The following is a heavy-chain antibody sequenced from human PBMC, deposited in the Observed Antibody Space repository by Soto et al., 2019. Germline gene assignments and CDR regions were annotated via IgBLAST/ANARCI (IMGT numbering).Heavy chain of an antibody. J-gene: IGHJ4*02. D-gene: IGHD3-10*01. CDR3: ARGADWDRGVFDY. CDR1: GDSISTYY. V-gene: IGHV4-59*01. CDR2: FSNSGGT. Sequence: QVQLQQSGPGLVRPSETLSLTCAVSGDSISTYYWSWIRQSPGKGLEWIGYFSNSGGTNYNPSLRSRLTLSADSSKNRLSMKLRSMTAADTAVYYCARGADWDRGVFDYWGQGTLVTVSS.